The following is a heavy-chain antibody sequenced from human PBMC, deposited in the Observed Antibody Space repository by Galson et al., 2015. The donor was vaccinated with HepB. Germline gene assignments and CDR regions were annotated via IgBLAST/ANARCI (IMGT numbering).Heavy chain of an antibody. CDR3: ARHAGGSGWSGLDY. CDR1: GGPISSYH. CDR2: IYYSGST. J-gene: IGHJ4*02. V-gene: IGHV4-59*08. Sequence: VQLQESGPGLVKPSETLSLTCPVSGGPISSYHWSWLRQPPGKGLEWIGYIYYSGSTNYNPSLKSRVTISVDTSKNQFSLKLSSVTAADTAVYYCARHAGGSGWSGLDYWGQGTMVTVSS. D-gene: IGHD6-19*01.